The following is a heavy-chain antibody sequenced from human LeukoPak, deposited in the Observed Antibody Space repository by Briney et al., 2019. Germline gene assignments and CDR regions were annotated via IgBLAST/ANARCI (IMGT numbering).Heavy chain of an antibody. Sequence: SETLSLTCTVSGGSISSYYWSGIRQPPGKGLEWIGYIYYSGSTNYNPSLKGRVTISVDTSKNQFSLKLSSVTAADTAVYYCARLAFSSSSWFDPWGQGTLVTVSS. V-gene: IGHV4-59*01. D-gene: IGHD6-6*01. CDR2: IYYSGST. CDR3: ARLAFSSSSWFDP. J-gene: IGHJ5*02. CDR1: GGSISSYY.